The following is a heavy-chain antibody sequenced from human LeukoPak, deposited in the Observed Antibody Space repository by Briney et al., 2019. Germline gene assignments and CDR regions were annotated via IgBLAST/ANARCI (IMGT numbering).Heavy chain of an antibody. V-gene: IGHV3-9*01. CDR3: AKVGEVGPYDS. CDR1: GFTFDDYA. J-gene: IGHJ4*02. D-gene: IGHD3-3*01. CDR2: ISWNSGSI. Sequence: GRSLRLSCAASGFTFDDYALHWVRQTPGKGLEWVSGISWNSGSIGYADSVKGRFTISRDNAKNSLYLQMNSLRADDTALYYCAKVGEVGPYDSWGQGTLVTVSS.